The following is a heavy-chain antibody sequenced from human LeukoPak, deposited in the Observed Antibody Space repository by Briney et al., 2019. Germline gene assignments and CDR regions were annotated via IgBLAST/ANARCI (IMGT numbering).Heavy chain of an antibody. CDR1: GYTFTSYG. D-gene: IGHD5-24*01. V-gene: IGHV1-18*01. J-gene: IGHJ6*03. CDR3: ARAGEGYKSYYHYVDV. Sequence: ASVKVSCKASGYTFTSYGINWVRQAPGQGLEWMGWISTYNGNTNYAQKLQGRVTITADKSTSTAYMELSSLRSEDTAVYYCARAGEGYKSYYHYVDVWGKGTTVTVSS. CDR2: ISTYNGNT.